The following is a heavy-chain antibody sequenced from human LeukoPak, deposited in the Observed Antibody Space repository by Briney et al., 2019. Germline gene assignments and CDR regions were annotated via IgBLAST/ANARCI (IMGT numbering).Heavy chain of an antibody. V-gene: IGHV1-69*04. CDR3: ARETERTYYDILTGSFDY. D-gene: IGHD3-9*01. Sequence: GSSVKVSCKASGGTFSSYAIGWVGQAPGQGLEWMGRIIAILGIANYAQKFQGRVTITADKSTSTAYMELSSLRSEYTAVYYCARETERTYYDILTGSFDYWGQGTLVTVSS. CDR2: IIAILGIA. J-gene: IGHJ4*02. CDR1: GGTFSSYA.